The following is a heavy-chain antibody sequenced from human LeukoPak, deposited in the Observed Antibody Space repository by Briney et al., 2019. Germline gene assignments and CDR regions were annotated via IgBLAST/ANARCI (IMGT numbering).Heavy chain of an antibody. CDR3: ARATLLDCSSTSCSFDY. CDR1: GYTFTSYG. Sequence: APVKVSCKASGYTFTSYGISWVRQAPGQGLEWMGWISAYNGNTNYAQKLQGRVTMTTDTSTSTAYMELRSLRSDDTAVYYCARATLLDCSSTSCSFDYWGQGTLVTVSS. J-gene: IGHJ4*02. CDR2: ISAYNGNT. V-gene: IGHV1-18*01. D-gene: IGHD2-2*01.